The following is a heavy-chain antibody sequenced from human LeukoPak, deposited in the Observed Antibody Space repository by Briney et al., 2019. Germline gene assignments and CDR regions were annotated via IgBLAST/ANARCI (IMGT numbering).Heavy chain of an antibody. Sequence: ASVKVSCKASGYTFTSYGISWVRQAPGQGLEWMGWIGAYNGNTNYAQKLQGRVTMTTDTSTSTAYMELRSLRSDDTAVYYCARDFSKLYDSSGYTPDYWGQGTLVTVSS. V-gene: IGHV1-18*01. D-gene: IGHD3-22*01. CDR3: ARDFSKLYDSSGYTPDY. CDR1: GYTFTSYG. CDR2: IGAYNGNT. J-gene: IGHJ4*02.